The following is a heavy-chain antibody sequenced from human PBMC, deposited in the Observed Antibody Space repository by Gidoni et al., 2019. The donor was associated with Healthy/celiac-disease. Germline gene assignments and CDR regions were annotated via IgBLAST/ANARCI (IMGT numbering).Heavy chain of an antibody. D-gene: IGHD3-10*01. Sequence: QVQLVQSGAEVKKPGSSVKVSCKASGGTFSSYAISWVRQAPGQGLEWMGGIIPIFGTANYAQKFQGRVTITADESTSTAYMELSSLRSEDTAVYYCARDVVDSRFGELSAWEYYYGMDVWGQGTTVTVSS. CDR2: IIPIFGTA. CDR1: GGTFSSYA. V-gene: IGHV1-69*01. CDR3: ARDVVDSRFGELSAWEYYYGMDV. J-gene: IGHJ6*02.